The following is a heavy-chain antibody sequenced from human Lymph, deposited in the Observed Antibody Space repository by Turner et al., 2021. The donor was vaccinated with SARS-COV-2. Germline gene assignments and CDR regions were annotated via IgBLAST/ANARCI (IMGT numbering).Heavy chain of an antibody. D-gene: IGHD1-26*01. J-gene: IGHJ6*02. V-gene: IGHV1-8*02. CDR2: RNPNSGNT. CDR3: ARGRYSGGGMDV. Sequence: QVQLVQSVAEVKQPGASVKVSCKAPGYTFTSYDINCVRKATGQELEWMGERNPNSGNTGYEQKFQGRVTMTRNTSRSTAYMELSSLRSEDTAVDYCARGRYSGGGMDVWGQGTTVTVSS. CDR1: GYTFTSYD.